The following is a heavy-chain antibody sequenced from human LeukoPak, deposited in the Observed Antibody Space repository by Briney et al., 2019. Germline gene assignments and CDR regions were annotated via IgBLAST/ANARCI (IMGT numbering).Heavy chain of an antibody. V-gene: IGHV4-4*07. Sequence: PSETLSLTCTVSGGSISSYYWSWLRQPAGKAPEWIGRIYSSGIINYNPSLKSRVTISLDNSKNQLSLKLSYVTAADTAVYYCARDTGKSGYPDYWGQGTLVTVSS. CDR3: ARDTGKSGYPDY. D-gene: IGHD3-3*01. CDR2: IYSSGII. J-gene: IGHJ4*02. CDR1: GGSISSYY.